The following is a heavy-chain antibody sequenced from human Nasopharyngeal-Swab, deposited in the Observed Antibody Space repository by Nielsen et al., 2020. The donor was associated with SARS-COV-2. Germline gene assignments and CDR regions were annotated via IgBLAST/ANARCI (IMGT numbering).Heavy chain of an antibody. V-gene: IGHV4-34*01. CDR2: INHSGST. J-gene: IGHJ6*02. D-gene: IGHD3-22*01. Sequence: RQAPGKGLERGGEINHSGSTNYNPSLKSRVTISVDTSKNQFSLKLSSVTAADTAVYYCARGTVYYYDSSGYYYYYYYGMDVWGQGTTVTVSS. CDR3: ARGTVYYYDSSGYYYYYYYGMDV.